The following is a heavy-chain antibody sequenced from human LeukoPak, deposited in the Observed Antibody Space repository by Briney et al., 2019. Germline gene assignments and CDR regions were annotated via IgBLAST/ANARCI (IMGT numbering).Heavy chain of an antibody. CDR2: INHSGST. CDR3: ARENRDIWQLVRGEHPYYMDV. V-gene: IGHV4-34*01. D-gene: IGHD6-6*01. CDR1: GGSFSGYY. Sequence: PSETLSLTCAVCGGSFSGYYWSWIRQPPGKGLEWIGEINHSGSTNYNPSLKSRVTISVDTSKNQFSLKLSSVTAADTAVYYCARENRDIWQLVRGEHPYYMDVWGKGTTVTVSS. J-gene: IGHJ6*03.